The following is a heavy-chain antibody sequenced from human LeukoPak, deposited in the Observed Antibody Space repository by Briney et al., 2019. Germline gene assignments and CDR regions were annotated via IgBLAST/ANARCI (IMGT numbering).Heavy chain of an antibody. CDR1: GFTFSSSS. D-gene: IGHD2-2*01. CDR3: ARDYCSSSSCYFTV. Sequence: GGSLRLSCAASGFTFSSSSMNWVRQAPGKGLEWVSCISSSSSYICYADSVKGRFTISRDNAKSSLHLQMNSLRAEDTAVYYCARDYCSSSSCYFTVWGQGTTVTVSS. J-gene: IGHJ6*02. V-gene: IGHV3-21*01. CDR2: ISSSSSYI.